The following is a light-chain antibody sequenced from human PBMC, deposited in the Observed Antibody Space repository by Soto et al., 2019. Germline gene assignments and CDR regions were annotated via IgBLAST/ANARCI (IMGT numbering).Light chain of an antibody. CDR3: QYYKESST. CDR2: EAS. J-gene: IGKJ1*01. CDR1: QSISSW. Sequence: DIQMTQSPSTLSASVGDRVTITCRASQSISSWLAWYQQKPGKAPKLLIYEASTSEIGVPPRFSGSGFGTEFTLTISSLQPDDFATYYCQYYKESSTFGPGTRLEIK. V-gene: IGKV1-5*03.